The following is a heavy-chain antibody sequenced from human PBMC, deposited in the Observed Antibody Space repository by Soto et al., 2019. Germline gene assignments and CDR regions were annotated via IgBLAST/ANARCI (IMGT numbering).Heavy chain of an antibody. CDR2: INPSGGST. J-gene: IGHJ4*02. CDR1: GYTFTSYY. Sequence: ASVKVSCKASGYTFTSYYMHWVRQAPGQGLEWMGIINPSGGSTSYAQKFQGRVTMTRDTSTSTVYMELSSLRSEDTAVYYCATELGYCISTSCYPEYLAYWGQGTLVTVSS. V-gene: IGHV1-46*01. D-gene: IGHD2-2*01. CDR3: ATELGYCISTSCYPEYLAY.